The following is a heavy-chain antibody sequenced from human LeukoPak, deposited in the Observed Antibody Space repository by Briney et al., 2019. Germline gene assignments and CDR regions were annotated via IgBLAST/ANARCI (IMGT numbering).Heavy chain of an antibody. CDR1: GFTVSSSY. D-gene: IGHD3-10*01. V-gene: IGHV3-53*01. CDR3: AREGSGRTAYNDGLDV. J-gene: IGHJ3*01. CDR2: IRSGGST. Sequence: PGGSLRLSCAASGFTVSSSYMTWVRQAPGKGLEWVSVIRSGGSTVYADSVKGRFTIFRDNSKNTLYLQLNSLRAEDTAVYYCAREGSGRTAYNDGLDVWGQGTMVTVSS.